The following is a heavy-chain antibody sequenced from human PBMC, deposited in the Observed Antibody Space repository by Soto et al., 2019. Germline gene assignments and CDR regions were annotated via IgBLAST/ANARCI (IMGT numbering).Heavy chain of an antibody. CDR2: IYYSGST. D-gene: IGHD3-22*01. CDR3: AGDQLDYYDSSGYPDAFDI. V-gene: IGHV4-31*03. J-gene: IGHJ3*02. Sequence: SETLSLTCTVSGGSVSSGGYYWIWIRHHPGKGLEWIVYIYYSGSTYYNPSLKSRVTISVDTSKNQFSLKLSSVTAADTAVYYCAGDQLDYYDSSGYPDAFDIWGQGTMVTVSS. CDR1: GGSVSSGGYY.